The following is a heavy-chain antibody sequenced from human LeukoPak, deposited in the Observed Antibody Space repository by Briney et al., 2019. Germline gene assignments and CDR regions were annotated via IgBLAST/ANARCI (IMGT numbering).Heavy chain of an antibody. Sequence: SETLSLTCTVSGDSINSGDYYWSWIRQPPGKGLEWIGSIYYSGSTYYNPSLKSRVTISVDTSKNQFSLKLGSVTAADTAVYYCARWVPAAIGWFDPWGQGTLVTVSS. CDR3: ARWVPAAIGWFDP. J-gene: IGHJ5*02. V-gene: IGHV4-39*07. D-gene: IGHD2-2*02. CDR2: IYYSGST. CDR1: GDSINSGDYY.